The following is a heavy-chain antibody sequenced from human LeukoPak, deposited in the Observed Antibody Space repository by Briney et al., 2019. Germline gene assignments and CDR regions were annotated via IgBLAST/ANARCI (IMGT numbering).Heavy chain of an antibody. CDR2: IYYSGST. CDR1: GGSISSYY. Sequence: SETLSLTCTASGGSISSYYWSWIRQPPGKGLEWIGYIYYSGSTNYNPSLKCRVTISVDTSKNQFSLKLSSVTAADTAVYYCARESKPFWSGYLDYWGQGTLVTVSS. V-gene: IGHV4-59*01. D-gene: IGHD3-3*02. CDR3: ARESKPFWSGYLDY. J-gene: IGHJ4*02.